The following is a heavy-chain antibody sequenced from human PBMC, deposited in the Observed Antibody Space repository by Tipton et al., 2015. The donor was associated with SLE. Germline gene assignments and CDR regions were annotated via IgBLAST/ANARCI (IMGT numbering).Heavy chain of an antibody. V-gene: IGHV3-21*03. J-gene: IGHJ6*02. CDR2: ISSSGTYI. CDR3: ARRTCPVSSCYGMDV. CDR1: GFTFSRYS. D-gene: IGHD6-13*01. Sequence: SLRLSCAAPGFTFSRYSMNWVRQAPGKGLEWVSSISSSGTYIYYADSVKGRLTISRDDAKKTLYLQMNSLRAEDTAVYYCARRTCPVSSCYGMDVWGQGSTVTVSS.